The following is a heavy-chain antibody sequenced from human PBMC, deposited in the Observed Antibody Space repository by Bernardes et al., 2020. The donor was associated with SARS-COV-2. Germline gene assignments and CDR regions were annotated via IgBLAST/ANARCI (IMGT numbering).Heavy chain of an antibody. V-gene: IGHV1-18*01. CDR3: ARDPATYNWISGPRFDP. J-gene: IGHJ5*02. CDR2: ISVYNGNT. CDR1: GYTFTSYG. D-gene: IGHD1-20*01. Sequence: ASVKVSCKASGYTFTSYGISWVRQAPGQGREWMGWISVYNGNTKYAQKLQGRVTMTTDTSTSKAYMELRSLRSDETAVYYCARDPATYNWISGPRFDPWGQGTLVTVSS.